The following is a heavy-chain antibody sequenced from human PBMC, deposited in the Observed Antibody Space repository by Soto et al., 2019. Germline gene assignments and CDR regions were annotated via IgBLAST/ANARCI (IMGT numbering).Heavy chain of an antibody. D-gene: IGHD2-2*01. CDR2: ISYDGSNK. J-gene: IGHJ4*02. V-gene: IGHV3-30-3*01. Sequence: GGSLRLSCAASGFTFSSYAMHWVRQAPGKGLEWVAVISYDGSNKYYADSVKGRFTISRDNSKNTLYLQMNSLRAEDTAVYYCASVIGYCSSTSCPPHDWGQGTLVTVSS. CDR1: GFTFSSYA. CDR3: ASVIGYCSSTSCPPHD.